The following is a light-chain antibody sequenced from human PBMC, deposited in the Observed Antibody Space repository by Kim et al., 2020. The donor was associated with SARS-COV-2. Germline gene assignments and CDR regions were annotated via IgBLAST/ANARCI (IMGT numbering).Light chain of an antibody. Sequence: PRQTASFSGAGYKVGDKYVSWYQQKPGQAPVVVIYKDNQRPSGIPERFSGSNSGNTATLTISGTQAMDEADYYCEAWDSSPHSCVFGAGTKLTVL. CDR3: EAWDSSPHSCV. CDR1: KVGDKY. J-gene: IGLJ3*02. CDR2: KDN. V-gene: IGLV3-1*01.